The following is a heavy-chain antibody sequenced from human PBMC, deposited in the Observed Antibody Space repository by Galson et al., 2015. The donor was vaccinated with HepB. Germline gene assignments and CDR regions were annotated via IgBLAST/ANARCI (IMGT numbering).Heavy chain of an antibody. J-gene: IGHJ4*02. CDR2: INPNSGGT. CDR1: GYTFTGYY. V-gene: IGHV1-2*02. CDR3: ASQVTVRGVMHFDY. Sequence: QSGAEVKKPGESLKISCKASGYTFTGYYMHWVRQAPGQGLEWMGWINPNSGGTNYAQKFQGRVAMTRDTSISTAYMELSGLRSDDTALYYCASQVTVRGVMHFDYWGQGTLVTASS. D-gene: IGHD3-16*01.